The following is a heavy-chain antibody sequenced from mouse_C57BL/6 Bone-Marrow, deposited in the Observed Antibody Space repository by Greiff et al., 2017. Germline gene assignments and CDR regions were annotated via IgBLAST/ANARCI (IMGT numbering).Heavy chain of an antibody. V-gene: IGHV1-22*01. J-gene: IGHJ3*01. CDR1: GYTFTDYN. CDR3: ARSYEGYPSGSAD. Sequence: VQLQQSGPELVKPGASVKMSCKASGYTFTDYNMHWVKQSHGKSLEWIGYINPNNGGTSYNQKFKGKATLTVNKSSSTAYMELRSLTSEDSAVYYCARSYEGYPSGSADWGKGTLVTVSA. CDR2: INPNNGGT. D-gene: IGHD2-3*01.